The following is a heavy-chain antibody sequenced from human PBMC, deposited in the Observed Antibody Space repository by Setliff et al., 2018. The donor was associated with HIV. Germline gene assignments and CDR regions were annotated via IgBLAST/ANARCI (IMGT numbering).Heavy chain of an antibody. V-gene: IGHV4-39*07. CDR1: GASSIYF. Sequence: SETLSLTCTVSGASSIYFWGWIRQPPGKGLEWIGSVYYSGSTYYNPSLKSRVTISMDTSKNQFSLKLNSVTAADTAVYYCAKDRSGGYRTFDYWGPGILVTVSS. D-gene: IGHD1-26*01. CDR2: VYYSGST. J-gene: IGHJ4*02. CDR3: AKDRSGGYRTFDY.